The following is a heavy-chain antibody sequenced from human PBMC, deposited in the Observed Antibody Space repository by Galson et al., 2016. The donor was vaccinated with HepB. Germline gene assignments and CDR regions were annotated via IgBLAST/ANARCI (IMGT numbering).Heavy chain of an antibody. J-gene: IGHJ4*02. Sequence: SLRLSCAASGFTFSSYAMHWVRQAPGKGVEYVSSISSNGDSTYYTDSVKGRFTISSDNSKNTLNLQMSSLRAEDTAVYYCARVRSSWYYFDYWGQGTLVTVSS. D-gene: IGHD6-13*01. CDR2: ISSNGDST. CDR3: ARVRSSWYYFDY. V-gene: IGHV3-64D*06. CDR1: GFTFSSYA.